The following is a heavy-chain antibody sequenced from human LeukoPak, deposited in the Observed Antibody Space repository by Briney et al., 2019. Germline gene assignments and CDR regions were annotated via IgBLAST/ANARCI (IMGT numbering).Heavy chain of an antibody. CDR2: IKQDGSEK. CDR1: GFTFSSYW. Sequence: GGSLRLSCAASGFTFSSYWMSWVRQAPGRGLEWVANIKQDGSEKYYVDSVKGRFTISRDNAKNSLYLQMNSLRAEDTAVYYCARSNVLRYFDWLSGSYYYYYYMDVWGKGTTVTVSS. CDR3: ARSNVLRYFDWLSGSYYYYYYMDV. J-gene: IGHJ6*03. V-gene: IGHV3-7*01. D-gene: IGHD3-9*01.